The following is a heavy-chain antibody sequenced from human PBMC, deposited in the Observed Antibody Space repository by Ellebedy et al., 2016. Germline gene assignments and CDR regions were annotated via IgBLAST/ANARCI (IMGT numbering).Heavy chain of an antibody. CDR3: RQGHYADY. Sequence: GESLKISXTASHFPFNTYYMSWVRQAPGKGLEWVSTISGDGDDTHFADSVKGRFTISRDNSKHTVYLQMNSLRAEDTAVYYCRQGHYADYWGQGTLVTVSS. CDR2: ISGDGDDT. CDR1: HFPFNTYY. J-gene: IGHJ4*02. V-gene: IGHV3-23*01.